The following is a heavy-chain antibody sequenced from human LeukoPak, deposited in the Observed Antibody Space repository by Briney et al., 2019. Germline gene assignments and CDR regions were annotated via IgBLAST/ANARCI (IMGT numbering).Heavy chain of an antibody. V-gene: IGHV3-66*01. Sequence: GGSLRLSCAVSEFTVSTNYMSWVRQPPGRGLEWVSLIYSGGSTFYAGSVKGRFTISRDNSKNTLYLQMSSLGAEDTAVYYCARARGCSCGSCYFDNWGQGTQVTVSS. CDR1: EFTVSTNY. J-gene: IGHJ4*02. CDR3: ARARGCSCGSCYFDN. D-gene: IGHD2-15*01. CDR2: IYSGGST.